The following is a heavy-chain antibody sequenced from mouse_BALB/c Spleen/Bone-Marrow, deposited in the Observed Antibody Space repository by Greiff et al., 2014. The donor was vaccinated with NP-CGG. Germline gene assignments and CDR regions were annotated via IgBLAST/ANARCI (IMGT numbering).Heavy chain of an antibody. CDR1: GYTFTEYT. CDR2: INPNIGGT. J-gene: IGHJ3*01. V-gene: IGHV1-18*01. CDR3: ARGRFAY. Sequence: EVKLMESGPELVKPGASVKISCKTSGYTFTEYTIHWVKQSHGKSLEWIGNINPNIGGTTYNQKFKGKATLTVDMSSSTAYMDLCSLTSEDSAVYYCARGRFAYWGQGTLVTVSA.